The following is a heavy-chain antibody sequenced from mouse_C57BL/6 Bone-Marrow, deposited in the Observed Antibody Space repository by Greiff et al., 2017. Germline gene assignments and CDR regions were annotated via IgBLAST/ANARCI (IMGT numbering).Heavy chain of an antibody. J-gene: IGHJ4*01. Sequence: EVQLVESGGGLVKPGGSLKLSCAASGFTFSSYAMSWVRQTPEKRLEWVATISDGGSYTYYPDNVKGRFTISRDNAKNNLYLKMSQLKSEDTAMYYCARITTVVATGAMDDGGQGTSVTVSS. CDR1: GFTFSSYA. D-gene: IGHD1-1*01. CDR2: ISDGGSYT. V-gene: IGHV5-4*01. CDR3: ARITTVVATGAMDD.